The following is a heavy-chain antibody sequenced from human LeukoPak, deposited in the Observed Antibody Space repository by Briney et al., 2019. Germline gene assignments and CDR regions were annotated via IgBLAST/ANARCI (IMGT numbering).Heavy chain of an antibody. Sequence: PGGSLRLSCAASGFTFSSYAMHWVRQAPGKGLEWVAVISYDGSNKYYADSVKGRFTISRDNSKNTLYLQMNSLRAEDTAVYYCAKEVLWFGELSDLLDYWGQGTLVTVSS. J-gene: IGHJ4*02. CDR2: ISYDGSNK. V-gene: IGHV3-30-3*01. CDR3: AKEVLWFGELSDLLDY. D-gene: IGHD3-10*01. CDR1: GFTFSSYA.